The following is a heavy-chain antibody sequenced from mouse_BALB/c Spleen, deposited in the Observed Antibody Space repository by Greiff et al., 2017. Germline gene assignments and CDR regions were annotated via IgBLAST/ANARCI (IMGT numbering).Heavy chain of an antibody. D-gene: IGHD2-10*02. CDR1: GFAFSRYW. Sequence: DVKLVESGGGLVQPGGSLKLSCAASGFAFSRYWMSWVRQTPGKGLEWIGEINPDSSTINYTPSLKDKIIISRDNAKNTLYLQMSKVRSEDTALYCCARGGVWRAMDYWGQGTSVTVSS. J-gene: IGHJ4*01. CDR3: ARGGVWRAMDY. CDR2: INPDSSTI. V-gene: IGHV4-1*02.